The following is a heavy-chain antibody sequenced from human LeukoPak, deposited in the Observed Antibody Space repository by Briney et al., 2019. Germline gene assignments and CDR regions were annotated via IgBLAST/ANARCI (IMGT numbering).Heavy chain of an antibody. CDR2: ISDSVSGGST. Sequence: GGSLRLSCAASGFTFNNYAMTWVRQAPGKGLEWVSTISDSVSGGSTYYADSVKGRFTISRDNSKNTLYLQMNSLRAEDTAVYYCAKDRTGYSYGYFLSPWGQGTLATVSS. D-gene: IGHD5-18*01. J-gene: IGHJ5*02. CDR1: GFTFNNYA. V-gene: IGHV3-23*01. CDR3: AKDRTGYSYGYFLSP.